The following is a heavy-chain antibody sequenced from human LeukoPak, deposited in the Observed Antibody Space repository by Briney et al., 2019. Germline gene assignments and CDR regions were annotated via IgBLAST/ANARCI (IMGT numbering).Heavy chain of an antibody. CDR2: INHSGST. CDR1: GGSFSGYY. D-gene: IGHD6-13*01. V-gene: IGHV4-34*01. Sequence: PSETLSLTCAVYGGSFSGYYWSWIRQPPGKGLEWIGEINHSGSTNYNPSLKSRVTISVDTSKNQFSLKLSSVTAADTAVYYCARHWSIAAAGLDYWGQGTLVTVSS. CDR3: ARHWSIAAAGLDY. J-gene: IGHJ4*02.